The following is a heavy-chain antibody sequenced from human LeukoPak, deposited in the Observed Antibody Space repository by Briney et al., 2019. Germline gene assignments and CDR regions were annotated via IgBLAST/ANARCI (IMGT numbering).Heavy chain of an antibody. J-gene: IGHJ4*02. D-gene: IGHD3-22*01. V-gene: IGHV1-69*13. CDR2: IIPIFGTA. CDR3: ARAYYYDSSGYYDLFDY. CDR1: GGTFSSYA. Sequence: SVRVSCKASGGTFSSYAISWVRQAPGQGLEWMGGIIPIFGTANYAQKFQGRVTITADESTSTAYMELSSLRSEDTAVYYCARAYYYDSSGYYDLFDYWGQGTLVTVSS.